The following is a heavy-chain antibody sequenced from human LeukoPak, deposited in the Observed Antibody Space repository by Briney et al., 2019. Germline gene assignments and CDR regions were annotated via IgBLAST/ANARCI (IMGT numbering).Heavy chain of an antibody. J-gene: IGHJ4*02. Sequence: SETLSLTCTVSGGSISSYYWSWIRQPPGKGLEWIGYIYYRGTTNYNPSLKSRVTISLDTSKNQFSLKLSSVTAADTAVYYCARGGSGYYYDYDYWGQGTLVTVSS. CDR3: ARGGSGYYYDYDY. V-gene: IGHV4-59*01. D-gene: IGHD3-22*01. CDR1: GGSISSYY. CDR2: IYYRGTT.